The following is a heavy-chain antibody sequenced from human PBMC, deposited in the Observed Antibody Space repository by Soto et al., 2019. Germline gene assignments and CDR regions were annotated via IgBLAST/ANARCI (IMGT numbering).Heavy chain of an antibody. CDR2: INWNGAST. V-gene: IGHV3-20*01. D-gene: IGHD2-2*02. CDR3: AREGIVVVPPAIAYMDV. Sequence: EVQLVESGGGVVRPGGSLRLSCAASGFTFDGHGMSWVRQAPGKGLEWVSGINWNGASTGYADSVKGRFTISRDNAKNSLYLQMNSLRDEDTALYHCAREGIVVVPPAIAYMDVWGKGTTVTVSS. J-gene: IGHJ6*03. CDR1: GFTFDGHG.